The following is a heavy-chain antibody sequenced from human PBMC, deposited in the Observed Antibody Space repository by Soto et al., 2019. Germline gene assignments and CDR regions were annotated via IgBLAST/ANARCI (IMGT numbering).Heavy chain of an antibody. J-gene: IGHJ4*02. CDR1: GGSISSGAYY. D-gene: IGHD6-19*01. CDR3: ARLLLSGWPQYFFDY. V-gene: IGHV4-31*03. CDR2: IYYSGHT. Sequence: SETLSLTCTVSGGSISSGAYYWSWIRQHPGKGLEWIGYIYYSGHTYCNPSLKSRVTISVDTSKNQFSLKLSSVTAADTAVYYCARLLLSGWPQYFFDYWGQGTLVTVSS.